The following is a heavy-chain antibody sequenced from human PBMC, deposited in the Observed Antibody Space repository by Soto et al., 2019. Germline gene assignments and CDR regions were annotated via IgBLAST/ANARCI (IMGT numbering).Heavy chain of an antibody. D-gene: IGHD3-22*01. CDR3: ARRSFDSSGYLFDY. Sequence: PGESLKISCKGSGYVFNTFWIGWVRQMPGKGLEWMGNIFPGDSDTRYSPSFEGQVTISADKSLSTAYPQWSSLKTSDTAMYYCARRSFDSSGYLFDYRGQGTQVTVSS. CDR1: GYVFNTFW. J-gene: IGHJ4*02. CDR2: IFPGDSDT. V-gene: IGHV5-51*01.